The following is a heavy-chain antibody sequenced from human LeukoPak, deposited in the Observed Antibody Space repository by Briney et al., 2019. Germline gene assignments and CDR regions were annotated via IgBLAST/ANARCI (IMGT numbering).Heavy chain of an antibody. CDR3: AREGYYGSGSPPSLYFDF. J-gene: IGHJ4*02. Sequence: GGSLRLSCAASGFTFRNYVIHWVRQAPGKGLEWVAVTSSDLNVKLYADSVKGRFTISRDNSRSTLYLQMNSLRPEDTAIYYCAREGYYGSGSPPSLYFDFWGQGTLVTVSS. V-gene: IGHV3-30-3*01. CDR2: TSSDLNVK. D-gene: IGHD3-10*01. CDR1: GFTFRNYV.